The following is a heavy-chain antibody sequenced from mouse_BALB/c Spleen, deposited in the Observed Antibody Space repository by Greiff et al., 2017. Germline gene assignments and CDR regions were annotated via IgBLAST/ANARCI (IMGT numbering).Heavy chain of an antibody. CDR2: ISYSGST. J-gene: IGHJ1*01. CDR1: GYSITSDYA. CDR3: ARGGGHYEPRYFDV. V-gene: IGHV3-2*02. Sequence: EVQLVESGPGLVKPSQSLSLTCTVTGYSITSDYAWNWIRQFPGNKLEWMGYISYSGSTSYNPSLKSRISITRDTSKNQFFLQLNSVTTEDTATYYCARGGGHYEPRYFDVWGAGTTVTVSS. D-gene: IGHD2-1*01.